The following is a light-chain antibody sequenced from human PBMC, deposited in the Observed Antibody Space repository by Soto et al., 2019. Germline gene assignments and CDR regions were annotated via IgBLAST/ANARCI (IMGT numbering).Light chain of an antibody. Sequence: PGERATLSCRASQSVSSSYLAWYQQKPGQAPRLLIYGTSSRATGIPDRFSGSGSGTDFTLTISSLQPEDFATYYCQQSYSTPHTFGQGTKVDIK. V-gene: IGKV3-20*01. CDR1: QSVSSSY. CDR2: GTS. J-gene: IGKJ1*01. CDR3: QQSYSTPHT.